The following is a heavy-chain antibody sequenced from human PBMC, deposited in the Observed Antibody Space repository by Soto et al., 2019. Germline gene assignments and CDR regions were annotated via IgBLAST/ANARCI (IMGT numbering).Heavy chain of an antibody. CDR3: ASHDSSGYFDFDY. D-gene: IGHD3-22*01. CDR2: IYYSGST. Sequence: TLSLTCAFYGASTSTGHSWAWIRRPPGKALEWIGYIYYSGSTDYNPSLKSRFTISVDTSKNQFALNLSSVTAAETAVYYRASHDSSGYFDFDYWGQGTLVTVSS. J-gene: IGHJ4*02. CDR1: GASTSTGHS. V-gene: IGHV4-30-4*01.